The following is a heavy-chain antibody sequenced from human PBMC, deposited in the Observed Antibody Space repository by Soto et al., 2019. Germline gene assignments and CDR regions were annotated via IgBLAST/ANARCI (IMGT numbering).Heavy chain of an antibody. CDR2: INPNSGGT. J-gene: IGHJ5*02. D-gene: IGHD3-9*01. Sequence: GASVKVSCKASGYTFTGYYMHWVRQAPGQGLEWMGWINPNSGGTNYAQKFQGWVTMTRDTSISTAYMELSRLRSDDTAVYYCARGTKTWYYGILTGYRGGNNWFDPWGQGTLVTVSS. CDR3: ARGTKTWYYGILTGYRGGNNWFDP. V-gene: IGHV1-2*04. CDR1: GYTFTGYY.